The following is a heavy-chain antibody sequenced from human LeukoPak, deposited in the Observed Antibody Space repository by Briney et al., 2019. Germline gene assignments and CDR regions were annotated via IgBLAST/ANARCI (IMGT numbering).Heavy chain of an antibody. CDR3: ARSGGHDAFDI. CDR1: GDSVSIYSAA. Sequence: SQTLSLTCAISGDSVSIYSAAWSWIRQSPSRGLEWLGRTYYRSKWYNDYAVSVKSRITINPDTSKNQFSLQLTSVTPEDTAVYYCARSGGHDAFDIWGQGTMVTVSS. D-gene: IGHD4-23*01. V-gene: IGHV6-1*01. J-gene: IGHJ3*02. CDR2: TYYRSKWYN.